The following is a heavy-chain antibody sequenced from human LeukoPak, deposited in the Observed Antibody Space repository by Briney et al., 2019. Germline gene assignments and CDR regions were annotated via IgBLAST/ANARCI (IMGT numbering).Heavy chain of an antibody. V-gene: IGHV4-59*01. CDR2: IYYSGST. CDR1: GGSISSYY. D-gene: IGHD6-13*01. J-gene: IGHJ5*02. Sequence: SETLSLTCTVSGGSISSYYWSWIRQPPGKGLEWIGYIYYSGSTNYNPSPKSRVTISVHTSKNQSSLKLSSVTAADTAVYYCARDSSSWTPGWFDPWGQGTLVTVSS. CDR3: ARDSSSWTPGWFDP.